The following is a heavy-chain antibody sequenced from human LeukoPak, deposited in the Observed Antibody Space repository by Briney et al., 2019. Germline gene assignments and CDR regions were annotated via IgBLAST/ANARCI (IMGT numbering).Heavy chain of an antibody. Sequence: GGSLRLSCAASGFTVSSNYMSWVRQAPGKGLEWVSVIYSGGSTYYADSVKGRFTISRDNSKNTLYLQMNSLRAEDTAVYYCARIYCSSTSCYDYYMDVWGKGTTVTVSS. CDR1: GFTVSSNY. D-gene: IGHD2-2*01. V-gene: IGHV3-66*01. CDR2: IYSGGST. J-gene: IGHJ6*03. CDR3: ARIYCSSTSCYDYYMDV.